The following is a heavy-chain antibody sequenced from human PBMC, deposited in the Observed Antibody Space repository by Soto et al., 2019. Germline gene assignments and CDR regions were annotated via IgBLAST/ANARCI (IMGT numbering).Heavy chain of an antibody. CDR2: IIPIFDTS. CDR1: GGSFSNYG. J-gene: IGHJ3*02. D-gene: IGHD3-16*01. V-gene: IGHV1-69*01. CDR3: ARGEGDLLVNRPDAFDI. Sequence: QVQLMQSGAEVRKPGSSVKVSCKTSGGSFSNYGISWVRQAPGHGLEWIGGIIPIFDTSNSAKKFQGRVTVTADESTSTAHMQLSSLRAEDTATYFCARGEGDLLVNRPDAFDIWGQGMTVTVSS.